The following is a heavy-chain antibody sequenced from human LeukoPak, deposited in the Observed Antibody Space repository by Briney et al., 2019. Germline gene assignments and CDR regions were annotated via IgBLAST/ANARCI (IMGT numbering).Heavy chain of an antibody. D-gene: IGHD1-26*01. CDR3: ARFSVSGTYYPNY. V-gene: IGHV5-51*01. CDR1: GYSFTSSW. CDR2: IYPGDSDT. Sequence: GESLKVSCQGSGYSFTSSWIGWVRQMPGKGLEWMGIIYPGDSDTRYSPSFQGQVTISADKSISTAYLQWSSLKASDTAMYYCARFSVSGTYYPNYWGQGTLVSVSS. J-gene: IGHJ4*02.